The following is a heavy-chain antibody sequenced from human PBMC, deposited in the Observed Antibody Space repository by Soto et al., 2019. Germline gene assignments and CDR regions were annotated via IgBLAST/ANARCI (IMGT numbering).Heavy chain of an antibody. D-gene: IGHD2-15*01. V-gene: IGHV4-31*03. J-gene: IGHJ3*02. CDR2: IYYSGST. CDR3: ARVRYCSGGSCLSGAFDI. Sequence: QVQLQESGPGLVKPSQTLSLTCTVSGGSISSGGYYWSWIRQHPGKGLEWIGYIYYSGSTYYNPSLKSRGTISVDTSKNQFSLKLSSVTAADTAVYYCARVRYCSGGSCLSGAFDIWGQGTMVTVSS. CDR1: GGSISSGGYY.